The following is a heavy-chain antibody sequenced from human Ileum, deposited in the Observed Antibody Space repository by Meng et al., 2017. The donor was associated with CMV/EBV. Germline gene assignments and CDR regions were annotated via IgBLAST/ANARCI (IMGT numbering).Heavy chain of an antibody. CDR1: GGSISSYY. CDR2: IYYSGST. Sequence: SETLSLTCTVSGGSISSYYWSWIRQPPGKGLEWIGYIYYSGSTNYNPSLKSRVTISVDTSKNQFSLKLNSVTAADTAVYYCARVRMSTLDYWGPGTLVTVSS. J-gene: IGHJ4*02. V-gene: IGHV4-59*01. CDR3: ARVRMSTLDY.